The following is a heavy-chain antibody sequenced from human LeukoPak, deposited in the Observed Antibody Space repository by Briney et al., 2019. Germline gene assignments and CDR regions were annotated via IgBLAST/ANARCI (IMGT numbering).Heavy chain of an antibody. CDR3: AGAVAGTFTYYFDY. J-gene: IGHJ4*02. Sequence: SETLSLTCTLSGGSISSSSYYWGWVRQPPGKGLEWIGSIYYSGSTYYNPSLKSRVTISVDTSKNQFSLKLSSVTAADTAVYYCAGAVAGTFTYYFDYWGQGTLVTVSS. CDR1: GGSISSSSYY. D-gene: IGHD6-19*01. CDR2: IYYSGST. V-gene: IGHV4-39*01.